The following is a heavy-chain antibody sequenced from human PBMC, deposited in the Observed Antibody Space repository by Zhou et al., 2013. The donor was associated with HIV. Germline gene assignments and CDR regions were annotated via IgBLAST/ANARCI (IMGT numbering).Heavy chain of an antibody. CDR1: GGSFSGYY. CDR2: INHSGST. D-gene: IGHD5-12*01. V-gene: IGHV4-34*01. CDR3: ARLPSEMATIDY. Sequence: QVQLQQWGAGLLKPSETLSLTCAVYGGSFSGYYWSWIRQPPGKGLEWIGEINHSGSTNYNPSLKSRVTISVDTSKNQFSLKLSSVTAADTAVFYCARLPSEMATIDYWGQGTLVTVSS. J-gene: IGHJ4*02.